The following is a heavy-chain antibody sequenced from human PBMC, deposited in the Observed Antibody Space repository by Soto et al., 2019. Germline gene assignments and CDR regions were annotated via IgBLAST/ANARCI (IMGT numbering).Heavy chain of an antibody. Sequence: QVQLVESGGGVVQPGRSLRLSCAASGFTFSSYGMHWVRQAPGKGLEWVAVISYDGSNKYYADSVKGRFTISRDNSKNTLYLQMNSLRAEDTAVYYCAKDRYGDYVYFDYWGQETLVTVSS. CDR1: GFTFSSYG. D-gene: IGHD4-17*01. CDR2: ISYDGSNK. V-gene: IGHV3-30*18. CDR3: AKDRYGDYVYFDY. J-gene: IGHJ4*02.